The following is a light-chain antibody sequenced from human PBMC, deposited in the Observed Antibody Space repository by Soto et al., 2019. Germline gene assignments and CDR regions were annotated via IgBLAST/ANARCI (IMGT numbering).Light chain of an antibody. CDR1: QGVSSW. J-gene: IGKJ3*01. CDR2: GAS. Sequence: DIQMIQSPSSVSASVGDRVTITCRASQGVSSWLAWYQQKPGKAPNLLIYGASSLQSGVPSRFSGSGSGTDFTLTISTLHPEDFGIYYCKQSDSFPFPSGRGTKVHIK. CDR3: KQSDSFPFP. V-gene: IGKV1-12*02.